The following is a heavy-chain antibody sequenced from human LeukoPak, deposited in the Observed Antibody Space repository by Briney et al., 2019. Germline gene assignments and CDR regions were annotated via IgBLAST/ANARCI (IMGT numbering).Heavy chain of an antibody. CDR2: ISSSSSYI. CDR3: ARGDQLWSALFDY. D-gene: IGHD5-18*01. Sequence: TGGSLRLSCAASGFTFSSYSVNWVRQAPGKGLEWVSSISSSSSYIYYADSVKGRFTIYRDNAKNSLYLQMNSLRPEDTAVYYCARGDQLWSALFDYWGRGTLVTVSS. CDR1: GFTFSSYS. J-gene: IGHJ4*02. V-gene: IGHV3-21*06.